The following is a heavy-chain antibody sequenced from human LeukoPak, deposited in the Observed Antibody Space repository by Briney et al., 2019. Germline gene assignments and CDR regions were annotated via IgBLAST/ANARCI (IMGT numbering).Heavy chain of an antibody. D-gene: IGHD3-10*01. J-gene: IGHJ4*02. CDR2: ISGSGDST. CDR3: AKSETSYYYGSGSYYNVMGFDY. V-gene: IGHV3-23*01. CDR1: GFTFSNYA. Sequence: GGSLRLSCAASGFTFSNYAMSWVRQTPGKGLEWGSGISGSGDSTYYADSVKGRFTISRDNSKNTLYLQMNSLRAEDTAVYYCAKSETSYYYGSGSYYNVMGFDYWGQGTLVTVSS.